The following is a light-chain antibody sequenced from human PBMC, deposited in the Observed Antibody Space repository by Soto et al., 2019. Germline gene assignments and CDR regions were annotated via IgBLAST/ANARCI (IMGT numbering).Light chain of an antibody. J-gene: IGKJ4*01. CDR1: QAITNN. CDR2: EES. V-gene: IGKV1-9*01. CDR3: QQVKSYPRT. Sequence: DIHLTQSPSSLSASVGDRVTITCRASQAITNNLAWYQQKPGNPPRLLIYEESTLHGGVPSRFSGRKVGTQFILTIDSLQPEDFATYYCQQVKSYPRTFGGGTKVEIK.